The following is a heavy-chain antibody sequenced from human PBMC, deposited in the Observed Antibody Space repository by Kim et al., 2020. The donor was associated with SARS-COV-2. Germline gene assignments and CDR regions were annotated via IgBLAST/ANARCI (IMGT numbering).Heavy chain of an antibody. CDR3: ASHDYGDYLFDY. Sequence: SETLSLTCTVSGGSISSGGYYWSWIRQHPGKGLEWIGYIYYSGSTYYNPSLKSRVTISVDTSKNQFSLKLSSVTAADTAVYYCASHDYGDYLFDYWGQGTLVTVSS. D-gene: IGHD4-17*01. CDR2: IYYSGST. CDR1: GGSISSGGYY. J-gene: IGHJ4*02. V-gene: IGHV4-31*03.